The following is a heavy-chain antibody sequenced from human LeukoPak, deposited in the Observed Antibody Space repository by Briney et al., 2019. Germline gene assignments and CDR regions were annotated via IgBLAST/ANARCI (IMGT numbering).Heavy chain of an antibody. Sequence: GGSLRLSCAASGFSFSSYDMRWVRHAPGKGLEWVSGIRGSGGSTFYADSVKGRFTISRDNSKNTLNLLMNSLRAEDTAVYYCAKSQLVGATYALDIWGQGTVVTVSS. J-gene: IGHJ3*02. CDR2: IRGSGGST. D-gene: IGHD1-26*01. V-gene: IGHV3-23*01. CDR1: GFSFSSYD. CDR3: AKSQLVGATYALDI.